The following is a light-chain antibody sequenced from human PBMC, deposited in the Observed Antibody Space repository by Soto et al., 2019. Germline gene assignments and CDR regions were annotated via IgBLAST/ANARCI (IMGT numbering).Light chain of an antibody. CDR3: LLLYTDARV. Sequence: QAVVTQAPSLTVSPGGTVTLTCDSSTGAVTSGHYPYWFQQKPGQAPRTLIYDKSIQHAWTPARFSGSLLGGKAALTLSGAQPEADAEYYCLLLYTDARVFGGGTKLTVL. J-gene: IGLJ3*02. V-gene: IGLV7-46*01. CDR2: DKS. CDR1: TGAVTSGHY.